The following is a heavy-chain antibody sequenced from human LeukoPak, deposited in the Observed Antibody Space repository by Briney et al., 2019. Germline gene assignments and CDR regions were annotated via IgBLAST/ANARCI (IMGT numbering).Heavy chain of an antibody. V-gene: IGHV4-30-4*08. D-gene: IGHD5-24*01. CDR1: GGSISSGDYY. CDR2: TYYSGST. CDR3: ASIDGYSDYYFDY. J-gene: IGHJ4*02. Sequence: SQTLSLTCTVSGGSISSGDYYWSWIRQPPGKGLEWIGYTYYSGSTYYNPSLKSRVTISVDTSKNQFSLKLSSVTAADTAVYYCASIDGYSDYYFDYWGQGTLVTVSS.